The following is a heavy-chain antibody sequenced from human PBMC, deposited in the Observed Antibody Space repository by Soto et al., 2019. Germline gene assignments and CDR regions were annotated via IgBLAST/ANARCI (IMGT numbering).Heavy chain of an antibody. CDR3: ARDSKDYYGSGRGYYYYMDV. CDR1: GFTFSSYD. CDR2: IGTAGDT. J-gene: IGHJ6*03. Sequence: GGSLRLSCAASGFTFSSYDMHWVRQATGKGLEWVSAIGTAGDTYYPGSVKGRFTISRENAKNSLYLQMKSLRAGDTAVYYCARDSKDYYGSGRGYYYYMDVWGKGTTVTVSS. V-gene: IGHV3-13*01. D-gene: IGHD3-10*01.